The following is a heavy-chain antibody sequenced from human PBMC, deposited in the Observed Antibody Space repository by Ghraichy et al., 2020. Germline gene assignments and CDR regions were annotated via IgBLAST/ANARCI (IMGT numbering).Heavy chain of an antibody. D-gene: IGHD5-12*01. J-gene: IGHJ4*02. CDR3: ARLWGYGGYGRFDL. V-gene: IGHV4-59*08. CDR1: GGSISPYD. CDR2: IDDKGST. Sequence: SETLSLSCIVSGGSISPYDWSWIRQSPEKGLEWVGFIDDKGSTTYNPSLKSRVTISVDTSKKEFSLRLSSVTAADTAVYYCARLWGYGGYGRFDLWGQGALVKVSS.